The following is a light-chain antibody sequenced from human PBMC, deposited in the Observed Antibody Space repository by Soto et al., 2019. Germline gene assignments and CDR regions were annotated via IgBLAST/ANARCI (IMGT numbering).Light chain of an antibody. CDR1: SSNIENNY. V-gene: IGLV1-51*01. CDR3: GTWDSSLSSGV. J-gene: IGLJ2*01. Sequence: QSVLTQPPSVSAAPGQKVIISCSGSSSNIENNYVSWYRQLPGTAPKLLIYDNNKRPSGIPDRFSGSKSATSATLSITGLQTEDEADYYCGTWDSSLSSGVFGGGTKLTVL. CDR2: DNN.